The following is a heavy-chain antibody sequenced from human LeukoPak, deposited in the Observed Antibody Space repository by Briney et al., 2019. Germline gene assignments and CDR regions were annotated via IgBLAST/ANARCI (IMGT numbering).Heavy chain of an antibody. Sequence: GESLRLSCAASGFTFSSYAMSWVRQAPGKGLEWVSAISGSGGSTYYADSVKGRFTISRDNSKNTLYLQMNSLRAEDTAVYYCAKPGTYYYDSSGYPNWGQGTLVTVSS. CDR1: GFTFSSYA. J-gene: IGHJ4*02. CDR2: ISGSGGST. V-gene: IGHV3-23*01. CDR3: AKPGTYYYDSSGYPN. D-gene: IGHD3-22*01.